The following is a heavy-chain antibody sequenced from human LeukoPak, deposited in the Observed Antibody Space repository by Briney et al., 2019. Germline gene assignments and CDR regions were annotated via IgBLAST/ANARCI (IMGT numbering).Heavy chain of an antibody. CDR2: INHSGST. D-gene: IGHD3-10*01. CDR1: GGSFSGYY. V-gene: IGHV4-34*01. Sequence: ETLSLTCAVYGGSFSGYYWSWIRQPPGKGLEWIGEINHSGSTNYNPSLKSRVTISVDTSKNQFSLKLSSVTSADTAVYYCARRVVRGVLYYYYYMDVWGKGTTVTISS. CDR3: ARRVVRGVLYYYYYMDV. J-gene: IGHJ6*03.